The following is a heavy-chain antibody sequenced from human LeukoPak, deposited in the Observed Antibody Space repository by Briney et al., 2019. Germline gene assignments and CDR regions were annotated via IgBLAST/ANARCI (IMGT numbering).Heavy chain of an antibody. V-gene: IGHV3-21*01. CDR1: GFTFSTYS. Sequence: GGSLRLSCAASGFTFSTYSMNWVRQAPGKGLEWVSSISSGSSFIYYADSVKGRFTISRDNAKNSLFLQMNSLRAEDTAVYYCARESSGYFYWGQGNLVTVSS. CDR2: ISSGSSFI. D-gene: IGHD3-22*01. CDR3: ARESSGYFY. J-gene: IGHJ4*02.